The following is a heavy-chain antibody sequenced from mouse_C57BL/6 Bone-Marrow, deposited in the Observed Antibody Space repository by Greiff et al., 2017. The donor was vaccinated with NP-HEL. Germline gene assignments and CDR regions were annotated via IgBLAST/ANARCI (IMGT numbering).Heavy chain of an antibody. CDR2: INPNNGGT. J-gene: IGHJ4*01. Sequence: VQLQQSGPELVKPGASVKISCKASGYTFTDYYMNWVKQSHGKSLEWIGDINPNNGGTSYNQKFKGKATLTVDKYSSTAYMELRSLTSEDSAVYYCARWGPIYYGNARYAMDDWGQGTSVTVSA. CDR3: ARWGPIYYGNARYAMDD. V-gene: IGHV1-26*01. CDR1: GYTFTDYY. D-gene: IGHD2-1*01.